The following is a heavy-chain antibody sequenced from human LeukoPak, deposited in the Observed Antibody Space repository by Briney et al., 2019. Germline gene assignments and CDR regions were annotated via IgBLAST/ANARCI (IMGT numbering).Heavy chain of an antibody. J-gene: IGHJ4*02. D-gene: IGHD3-22*01. CDR3: ARGLSFYYDSSGYYGGD. Sequence: SETLSLTCAVYGGSFSGYYWSWIRQPPGKGLEWIGEINHSGSTNYNPSLKSRVTISVDTSKNQFSLKLSSVTAADTAVYYCARGLSFYYDSSGYYGGDGAQETLVTVSS. CDR1: GGSFSGYY. CDR2: INHSGST. V-gene: IGHV4-34*01.